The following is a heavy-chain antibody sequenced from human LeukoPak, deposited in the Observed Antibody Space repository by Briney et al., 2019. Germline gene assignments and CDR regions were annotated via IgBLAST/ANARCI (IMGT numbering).Heavy chain of an antibody. CDR2: ISYDGSNK. V-gene: IGHV3-30-3*01. D-gene: IGHD6-13*01. CDR1: GFTFSSYA. CDR3: ARELAAAVFDP. J-gene: IGHJ5*02. Sequence: PGGSLRLSCAASGFTFSSYAMHWVRQAPGKGLEWVAVISYDGSNKYYADSVKGRFTISRDNSKNTLYLQMNSLRAEDTAVYYCARELAAAVFDPWGQGTLVTVSS.